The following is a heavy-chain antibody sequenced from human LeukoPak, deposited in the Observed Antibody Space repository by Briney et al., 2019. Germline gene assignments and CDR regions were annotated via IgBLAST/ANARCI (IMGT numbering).Heavy chain of an antibody. Sequence: GGSLRLSCAVSGLTFSSHAMSWVRQAPGKGLEWVSTISGSGGSSYYADSVKGRFTISRDNSKNTQYLQMNSLRAEDTAVYYCALSGYGERDHWGQGSLVTVSS. CDR3: ALSGYGERDH. V-gene: IGHV3-23*01. J-gene: IGHJ4*02. CDR2: ISGSGGSS. D-gene: IGHD5-12*01. CDR1: GLTFSSHA.